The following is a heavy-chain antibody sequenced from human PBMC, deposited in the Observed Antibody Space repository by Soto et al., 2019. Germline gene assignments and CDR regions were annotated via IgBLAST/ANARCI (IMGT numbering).Heavy chain of an antibody. V-gene: IGHV4-39*01. CDR1: GGSISSSSYY. D-gene: IGHD2-15*01. Sequence: QLQLQESGPGLVKPSETLSLTCTVSGGSISSSSYYWGWIRQPPGKGLEWIGSIYYSGSTYYNPSLKSRVTISVDTSKNQCSLKLSSVTAADTAVYYCARRGVRYCSGGSCYSEGFDPWGQGTLVTVSS. CDR2: IYYSGST. CDR3: ARRGVRYCSGGSCYSEGFDP. J-gene: IGHJ5*02.